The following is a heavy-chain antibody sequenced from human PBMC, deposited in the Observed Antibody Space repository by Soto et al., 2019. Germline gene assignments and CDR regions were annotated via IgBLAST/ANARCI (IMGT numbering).Heavy chain of an antibody. J-gene: IGHJ6*02. D-gene: IGHD6-13*01. Sequence: VESLKISCECCGYSFTSYLICVGLQMPGKGLEWMGIIYPGDSDTRYSPSFQGQVTISADKSISTAYLQWSSLKASDTAMYYCERARAARAFYYYYGMEVWGQGTTVTVSS. CDR1: GYSFTSYL. CDR3: ERARAARAFYYYYGMEV. V-gene: IGHV5-51*01. CDR2: IYPGDSDT.